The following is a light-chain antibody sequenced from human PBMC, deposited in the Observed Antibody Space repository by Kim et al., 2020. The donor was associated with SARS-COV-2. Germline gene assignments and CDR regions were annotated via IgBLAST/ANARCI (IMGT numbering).Light chain of an antibody. J-gene: IGKJ4*01. CDR3: QQYYNTPLT. V-gene: IGKV4-1*01. CDR2: WAS. CDR1: QSVLYNSNNKNY. Sequence: DIVMTQSPDSLAVSLGERATINCKSSQSVLYNSNNKNYLAWYHQKPGQPPKLLIYWASTRESGVPDRFSGSGSGTDFTLTISSLQAEDVAVYYCQQYYNTPLTFGGGTKVEIK.